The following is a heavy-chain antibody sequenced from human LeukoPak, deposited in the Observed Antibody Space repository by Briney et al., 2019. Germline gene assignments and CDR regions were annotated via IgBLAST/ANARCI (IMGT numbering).Heavy chain of an antibody. Sequence: SETLSLTCTVSGGSISSSSYYWGWIRQPPGKGLEWIGSTYYSGSTYYNPSLKSRVTISVDTSKNQFSLKLSSVTAADTAVYYCARPGPSYSSGWYAVSGGWYFDLWGRGTLVTVSS. CDR3: ARPGPSYSSGWYAVSGGWYFDL. V-gene: IGHV4-39*01. J-gene: IGHJ2*01. D-gene: IGHD6-19*01. CDR1: GGSISSSSYY. CDR2: TYYSGST.